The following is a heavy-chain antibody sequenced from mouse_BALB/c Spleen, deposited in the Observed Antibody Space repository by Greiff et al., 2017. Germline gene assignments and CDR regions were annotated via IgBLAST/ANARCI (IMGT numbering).Heavy chain of an antibody. CDR3: ARDGTNFLITTVVANAMDY. CDR2: ISYSGST. Sequence: EVQLQESGPGLVKPSQSLSLTCTVTGYSITSDYAWNWIRQFPGNKLEWMGYISYSGSTSYNPSLKSRISITRDTSKNQFFLQLNSVTTEDTATYYCARDGTNFLITTVVANAMDYWGQGTSVTVSS. D-gene: IGHD1-1*01. CDR1: GYSITSDYA. J-gene: IGHJ4*01. V-gene: IGHV3-2*02.